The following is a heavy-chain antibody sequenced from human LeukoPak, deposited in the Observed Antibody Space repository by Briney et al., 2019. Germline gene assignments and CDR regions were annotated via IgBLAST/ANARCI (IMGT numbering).Heavy chain of an antibody. CDR2: ISYDGSNK. D-gene: IGHD3-16*02. CDR1: GFTFSSYA. V-gene: IGHV3-30*04. Sequence: GRSLRLSCAASGFTFSSYAMHWVRQAPGKGLEWVAVISYDGSNKYYADSVKGRFTISRDNSKNTLYLQMNSLRAEDTAVYHCATFTERENYHYTANLWGQGTLVIVS. CDR3: ATFTERENYHYTANL. J-gene: IGHJ4*02.